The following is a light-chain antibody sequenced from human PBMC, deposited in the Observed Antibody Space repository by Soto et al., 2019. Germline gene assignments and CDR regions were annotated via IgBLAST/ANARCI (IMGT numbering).Light chain of an antibody. J-gene: IGLJ2*01. V-gene: IGLV2-14*01. CDR1: SSDVGGYNY. Sequence: QSALTQPASVSGSPGQSITISCTGTSSDVGGYNYVSWYQQHPGKAPKLMIYDVSNRPSGVSNRFSGSKSGNTASLTISGLQGEDEADYYCSAYTSSSRVVFGGGTKVTVL. CDR2: DVS. CDR3: SAYTSSSRVV.